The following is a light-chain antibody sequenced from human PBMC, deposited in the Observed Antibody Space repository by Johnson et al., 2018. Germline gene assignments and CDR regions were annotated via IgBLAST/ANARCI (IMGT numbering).Light chain of an antibody. CDR3: GTWDRSLSAGNV. CDR2: ENN. CDR1: SSNIGNNY. Sequence: SVLTQPPSVSAAPGQKVTISCSGSSSNIGNNYVSWYQQLPGTAPKLLIYENNKRPSGIPDRFSGSKSGTSATLGITGLQTGDEAVYYCGTWDRSLSAGNVFGTGTKVTVL. J-gene: IGLJ1*01. V-gene: IGLV1-51*02.